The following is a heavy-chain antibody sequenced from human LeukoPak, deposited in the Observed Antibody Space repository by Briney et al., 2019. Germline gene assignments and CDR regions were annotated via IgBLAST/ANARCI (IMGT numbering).Heavy chain of an antibody. Sequence: ASVKVSCKASGYTFTSYSMHWVRQAPGQGLEWMGIINPSGGSTIYAQKFQGRVTMTEDTSTDTAYMELSSLRSEDTAVYYCATDRPFYGSGSYLLDYWGQGTLVTVSS. J-gene: IGHJ4*02. CDR1: GYTFTSYS. CDR2: INPSGGST. CDR3: ATDRPFYGSGSYLLDY. D-gene: IGHD3-10*01. V-gene: IGHV1-46*01.